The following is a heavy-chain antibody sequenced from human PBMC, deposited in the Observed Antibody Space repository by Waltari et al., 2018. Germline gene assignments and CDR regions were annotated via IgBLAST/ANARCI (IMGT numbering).Heavy chain of an antibody. J-gene: IGHJ4*02. CDR3: AKAGGSSYYFDY. Sequence: VQPGGSLRLSCAASGFTFSSYAMSWVRQAPGKGLEWVSVIYSGGSSTYYADSVKGRFTISRDNSKNTLYLQMNSLRAEDTAVYYCAKAGGSSYYFDYWGQGTLVTVSS. CDR2: IYSGGSST. D-gene: IGHD3-16*01. CDR1: GFTFSSYA. V-gene: IGHV3-23*03.